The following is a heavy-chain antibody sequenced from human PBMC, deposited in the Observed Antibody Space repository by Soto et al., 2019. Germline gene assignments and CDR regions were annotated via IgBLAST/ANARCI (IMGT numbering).Heavy chain of an antibody. CDR3: AREDFTYYYDSSGYYYFDY. CDR2: TYYRSKWYN. D-gene: IGHD3-22*01. J-gene: IGHJ4*02. CDR1: GDSVSSNSAA. V-gene: IGHV6-1*01. Sequence: SQTLSLTCAISGDSVSSNSAAWNWIRQSPSRGLEWLGRTYYRSKWYNDYAVSVKSRITINPDTSKNQFSLQLNSVTPEDTAMYYCAREDFTYYYDSSGYYYFDYWGQGTLVTVSS.